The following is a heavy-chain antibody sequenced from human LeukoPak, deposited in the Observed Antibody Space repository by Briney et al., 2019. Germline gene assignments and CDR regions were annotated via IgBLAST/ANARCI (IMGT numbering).Heavy chain of an antibody. CDR3: ARDRGNYDSEGYYFDY. CDR2: IKQDGSEK. CDR1: GFTFSSYW. D-gene: IGHD3-3*01. V-gene: IGHV3-7*01. Sequence: GGSLRLSCAASGFTFSSYWMSWVRQAPGKGLEWVANIKQDGSEKYYVDSVKGRFTISRDNAKNSLYLQMNSLRAEDTAVYYCARDRGNYDSEGYYFDYWGQGTLVTVSS. J-gene: IGHJ4*02.